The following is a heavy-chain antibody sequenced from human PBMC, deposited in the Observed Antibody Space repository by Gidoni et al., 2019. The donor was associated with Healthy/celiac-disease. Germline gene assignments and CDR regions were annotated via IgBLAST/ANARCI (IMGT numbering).Heavy chain of an antibody. J-gene: IGHJ6*02. Sequence: EVQLVESGGGLVQPGRSLRLSCAASGFTFDDYAMHWVRQAPGKGLEWVSGISWNSGSIGYADSVKGRFTISRDNAKNSLYLQMNSLRAEDTALYYCAKDGRYCSSTSCYTHYYYYGMDVWGQGTTVTVSS. CDR1: GFTFDDYA. V-gene: IGHV3-9*01. CDR3: AKDGRYCSSTSCYTHYYYYGMDV. CDR2: ISWNSGSI. D-gene: IGHD2-2*02.